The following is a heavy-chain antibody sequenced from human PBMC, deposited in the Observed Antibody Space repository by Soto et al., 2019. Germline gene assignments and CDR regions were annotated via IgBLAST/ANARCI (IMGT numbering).Heavy chain of an antibody. Sequence: ASETLSLTCTVSGGSISSGGYYWSWIRQHPGKGLEWIGYIYYSGSTYYNPSLKSRVTISVDTSKNQFSLKLSSVTAADTAVYFCTREIILFIPAAIGQIYTGGRETVVPVSS. D-gene: IGHD2-2*02. CDR1: GGSISSGGYY. CDR2: IYYSGST. CDR3: TREIILFIPAAIGQIYT. J-gene: IGHJ4*02. V-gene: IGHV4-31*03.